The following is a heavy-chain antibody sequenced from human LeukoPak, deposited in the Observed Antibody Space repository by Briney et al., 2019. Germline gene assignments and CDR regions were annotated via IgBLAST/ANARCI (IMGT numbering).Heavy chain of an antibody. D-gene: IGHD1-1*01. J-gene: IGHJ4*02. Sequence: PSETLSLTCTVSGGSISSSSYYWGWIRQPPGKGLEWIGSIYYSGSTYYNPSLKSRVTISVDTSKNQFSLKLSSVTAADTAVYYCARDRTGVDLFDYWGQGTLVTVSS. CDR2: IYYSGST. CDR1: GGSISSSSYY. CDR3: ARDRTGVDLFDY. V-gene: IGHV4-39*07.